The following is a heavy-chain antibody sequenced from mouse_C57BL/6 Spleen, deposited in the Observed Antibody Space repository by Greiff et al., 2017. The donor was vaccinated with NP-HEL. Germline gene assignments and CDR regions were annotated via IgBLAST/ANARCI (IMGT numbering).Heavy chain of an antibody. V-gene: IGHV1-26*01. D-gene: IGHD3-3*01. J-gene: IGHJ2*01. CDR2: INPNNGGT. CDR3: ARGGWDFDY. CDR1: GYTFTDYY. Sequence: VQLQQSGPELVKPGASVKISCKASGYTFTDYYMNWVKQSHGKSLEWIGDINPNNGGTSYPPPCKGKATLTVDKSSSTAYMELRSLTAEDSAVYYCARGGWDFDYWGQSTTLTVSS.